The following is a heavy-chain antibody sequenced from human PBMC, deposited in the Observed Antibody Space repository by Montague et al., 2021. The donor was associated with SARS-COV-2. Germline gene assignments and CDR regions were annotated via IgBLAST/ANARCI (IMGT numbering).Heavy chain of an antibody. CDR3: TSDYRSVVGDGLDI. J-gene: IGHJ3*02. CDR1: GFTFSNYG. V-gene: IGHV3-48*03. D-gene: IGHD3-16*02. CDR2: ISTSAYTT. Sequence: SLRLSCAASGFTFSNYGMNWVRQAPGRGPEWISYISTSAYTTSYAGSVKGRFTISRDNGKNSLYLQMNSLRAEDTAVYYCTSDYRSVVGDGLDIWGQGTKVTVSS.